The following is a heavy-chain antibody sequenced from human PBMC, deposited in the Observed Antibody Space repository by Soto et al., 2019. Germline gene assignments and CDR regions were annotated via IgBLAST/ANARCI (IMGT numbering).Heavy chain of an antibody. CDR1: GFTFSDYG. CDR2: LWYDGSGE. CDR3: ARDSVRFLEHFSKDYFDY. D-gene: IGHD3-3*01. Sequence: QVHLVESGGGVVQPGGSLRLSCAGSGFTFSDYGMHWVRQAPGKGLEWVAVLWYDGSGEYYTDSVRGGFTISRVNSKNTLYLQMNNLRDEDTGVYYCARDSVRFLEHFSKDYFDYWGQGTRVTVSS. V-gene: IGHV3-33*08. J-gene: IGHJ4*02.